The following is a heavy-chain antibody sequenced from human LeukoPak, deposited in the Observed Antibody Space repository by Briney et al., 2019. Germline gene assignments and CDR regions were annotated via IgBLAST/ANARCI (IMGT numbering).Heavy chain of an antibody. CDR3: AKDILAKYLDY. V-gene: IGHV3-74*01. D-gene: IGHD2-15*01. J-gene: IGHJ4*02. Sequence: PGGSLRLSCAASGFAFSSNWMHWVRQTPGKGLVWVSRINSGGSGTSYAASVEGRFTISRDNSKNTLFLQMNSLRAEDTAVYYCAKDILAKYLDYWGQGTLVTVSS. CDR2: INSGGSGT. CDR1: GFAFSSNW.